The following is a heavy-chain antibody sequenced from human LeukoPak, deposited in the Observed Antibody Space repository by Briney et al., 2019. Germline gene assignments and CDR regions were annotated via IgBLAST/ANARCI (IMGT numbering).Heavy chain of an antibody. V-gene: IGHV6-1*01. D-gene: IGHD3-10*01. CDR2: TYYRSKSYN. CDR3: ARCRYGSGSYSQD. J-gene: IGHJ4*02. Sequence: SQTLSLTCAISGDSVSSNSAAWNWNRQSQSRGLEWLGRTYYRSKSYNDYAVSVKSRITINPDTSKNQFSLQLNPVTPEHTAVYYCARCRYGSGSYSQDWGQGPLVTVSS. CDR1: GDSVSSNSAA.